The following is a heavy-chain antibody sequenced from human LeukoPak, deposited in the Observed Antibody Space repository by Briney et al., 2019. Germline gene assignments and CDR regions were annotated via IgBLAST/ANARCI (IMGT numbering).Heavy chain of an antibody. CDR1: GYTFTAYY. CDR3: ARDRERYRNYYYSMDV. CDR2: TNPNSGGT. J-gene: IGHJ6*03. D-gene: IGHD2-15*01. V-gene: IGHV1-2*02. Sequence: ASVEVSCKASGYTFTAYYMHWVRQAPGQGLEWMGWTNPNSGGTNYAQKFQGRVTMTRDTSISTAYMELSGLISDDTAVYYCARDRERYRNYYYSMDVWGKGTTVTVS.